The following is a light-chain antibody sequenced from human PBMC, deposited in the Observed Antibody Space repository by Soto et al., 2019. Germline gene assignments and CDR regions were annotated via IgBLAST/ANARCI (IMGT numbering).Light chain of an antibody. CDR2: EVI. J-gene: IGLJ1*01. CDR3: ASYAGRNTFV. CDR1: SSDVGGYNY. V-gene: IGLV2-8*01. Sequence: QSALTQPPSASGSPGQSVTISCTGTSSDVGGYNYVSWYQQHPGKAPKLMIYEVIRRPSGVPGSFSGSKSGSTASLTVSGLQAEDEADYYCASYAGRNTFVFGSGTKLTVL.